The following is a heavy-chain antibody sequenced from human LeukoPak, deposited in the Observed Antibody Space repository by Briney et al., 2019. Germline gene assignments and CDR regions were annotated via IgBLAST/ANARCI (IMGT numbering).Heavy chain of an antibody. CDR3: ARDLSAAYDF. J-gene: IGHJ4*02. CDR1: GFPFSSYG. Sequence: GGSLRLSCAGSGFPFSSYGMHWVRQAPGEGLEWVARLVYDERNDYANSVKGRFTISRDNSKNTLYLQMDNLRVDDTAVYYCARDLSAAYDFWGQGILVTVSS. CDR2: LVYDERN. V-gene: IGHV3-33*01. D-gene: IGHD2-21*01.